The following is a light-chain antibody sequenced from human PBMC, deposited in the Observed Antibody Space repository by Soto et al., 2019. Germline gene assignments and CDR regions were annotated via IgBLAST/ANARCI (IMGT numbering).Light chain of an antibody. J-gene: IGKJ5*01. Sequence: DIQLPQSPSFLSASVGDRVTITCRASQVISSYLAWYQQKPGKAPNLLIHTASTLQSGVPSRFSGSGSGTEFPLTISSLQHEEFATYYWQQRNSYTITFGPGTRLEIK. V-gene: IGKV1-9*01. CDR2: TAS. CDR1: QVISSY. CDR3: QQRNSYTIT.